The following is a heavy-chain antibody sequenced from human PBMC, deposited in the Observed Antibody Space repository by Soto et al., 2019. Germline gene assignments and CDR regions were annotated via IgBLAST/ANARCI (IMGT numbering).Heavy chain of an antibody. CDR2: INAGNGNT. J-gene: IGHJ4*02. D-gene: IGHD6-19*01. V-gene: IGHV1-3*01. Sequence: QVQLVQSGAEVKKPWASVKVSCKASGYTFTSYAMHWVRQAPGQRLEWMGWINAGNGNTKYSQKFQGRVTITRDTSASTAYMELSSLRSEDTAVYYCARELSRRDSSGAYWGQGTLVTVSS. CDR3: ARELSRRDSSGAY. CDR1: GYTFTSYA.